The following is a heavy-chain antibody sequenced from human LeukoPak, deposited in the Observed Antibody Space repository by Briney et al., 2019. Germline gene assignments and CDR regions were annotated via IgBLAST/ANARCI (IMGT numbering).Heavy chain of an antibody. CDR2: IYDSGST. J-gene: IGHJ4*02. Sequence: KPSETLSLTCTVSGGSISSGDYYWSWTRQPPGKGLEWIGYIYDSGSTYYNPSLESRVTVSVDTSKNQFSLKLSSVTAADTAVYYCAVVAATLAYWGQGTLVTVSS. CDR3: AVVAATLAY. D-gene: IGHD2-15*01. V-gene: IGHV4-30-4*01. CDR1: GGSISSGDYY.